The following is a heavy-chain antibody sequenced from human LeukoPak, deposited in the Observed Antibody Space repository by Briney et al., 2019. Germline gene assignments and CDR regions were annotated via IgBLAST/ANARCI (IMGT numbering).Heavy chain of an antibody. D-gene: IGHD6-6*01. CDR3: ARGPALTDRNSSSSLMGDY. CDR1: GGSISSSNW. CDR2: IYHSGST. J-gene: IGHJ4*02. Sequence: PSETLSLTCAVSGGSISSSNWWSWVRQPPGKGLEWIGEIYHSGSTNYNPSLKSRVTISVDTSKNQFSLKLSSVTAADTAVYYRARGPALTDRNSSSSLMGDYWGQGTLVTVSS. V-gene: IGHV4-4*02.